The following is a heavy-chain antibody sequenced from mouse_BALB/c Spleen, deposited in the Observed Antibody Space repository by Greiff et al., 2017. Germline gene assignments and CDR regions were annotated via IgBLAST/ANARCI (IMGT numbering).Heavy chain of an antibody. CDR1: GFTFSSFG. D-gene: IGHD2-1*01. CDR3: ARSIYYYYAMDY. J-gene: IGHJ4*01. Sequence: EVHLVESGGGLVQPGGSRKLSCAASGFTFSSFGMHWVRQAPEKGLEWVAYISSGSSTIYYADTVKGRFTISRDNPKNTLFLQMTSLRSEDTAMYYCARSIYYYYAMDYWGQGTSVTVSS. V-gene: IGHV5-17*02. CDR2: ISSGSSTI.